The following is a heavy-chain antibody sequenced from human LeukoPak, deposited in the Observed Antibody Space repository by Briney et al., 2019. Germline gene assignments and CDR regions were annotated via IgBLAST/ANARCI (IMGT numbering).Heavy chain of an antibody. CDR1: GGSISSGSYY. V-gene: IGHV4-61*02. J-gene: IGHJ4*02. CDR2: IYTSGST. Sequence: SETLSLTCTVSGGSISSGSYYWSWIRQPAGKGLEWIGRIYTSGSTNYNPSLKSRVTISVDTSKNQFSLKLNSVTAADTAVYYCARWIVGALDSWGQGTLATVSS. CDR3: ARWIVGALDS. D-gene: IGHD1-26*01.